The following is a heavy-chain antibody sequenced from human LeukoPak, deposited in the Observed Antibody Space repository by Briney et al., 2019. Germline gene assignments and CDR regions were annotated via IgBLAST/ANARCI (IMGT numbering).Heavy chain of an antibody. J-gene: IGHJ4*02. CDR3: ARGLRWVDY. V-gene: IGHV4-34*01. D-gene: IGHD4-23*01. Sequence: SETLSLTCAVYSGSFSGYYWSWIRQPPGKGLEWIGEINHSGSTNYNPSLKSRVTISVDTSKNQFSLKLSSVTAADTAVYYCARGLRWVDYWGQGTLVTVSS. CDR2: INHSGST. CDR1: SGSFSGYY.